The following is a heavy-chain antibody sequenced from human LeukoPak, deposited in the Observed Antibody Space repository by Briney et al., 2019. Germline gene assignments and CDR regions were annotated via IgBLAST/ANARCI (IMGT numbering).Heavy chain of an antibody. Sequence: GASVKVSCKASGGAFSSYAIRWVRKAPGQGLEWMGRIIPIFGTANYAQKFQGRVTITTDESTSTAYMELSSLRSEDTAVYYCASSGQTNYYDSSGYHIFDYWGQGTLVTVSS. CDR3: ASSGQTNYYDSSGYHIFDY. CDR1: GGAFSSYA. J-gene: IGHJ4*02. D-gene: IGHD3-22*01. V-gene: IGHV1-69*05. CDR2: IIPIFGTA.